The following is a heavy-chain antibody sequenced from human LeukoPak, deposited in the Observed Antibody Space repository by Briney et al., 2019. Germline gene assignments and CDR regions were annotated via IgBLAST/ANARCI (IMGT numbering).Heavy chain of an antibody. CDR3: ARYSSSWPSLNY. J-gene: IGHJ4*02. CDR1: GFTFSSYS. V-gene: IGHV3-21*01. CDR2: ISSGSSYI. Sequence: GGSLRLSCAASGFTFSSYSMTWVRQAPGKGLEWVSSISSGSSYIYYADSVKGRFTISRDNAKNSLYLQMNSLRAEDTAVYYCARYSSSWPSLNYWGQGTLVTVSS. D-gene: IGHD6-13*01.